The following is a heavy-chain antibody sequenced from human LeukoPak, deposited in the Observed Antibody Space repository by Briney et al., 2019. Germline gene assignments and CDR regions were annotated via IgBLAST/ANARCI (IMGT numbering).Heavy chain of an antibody. CDR3: ARGASGYSHDLIDY. Sequence: SETLSLTCTVSGGSISSYYWSWIRQPPGKGLEWIGYIYYSGSTNYNPSLKSRVTISVDTSKNQFSLKLSSVTAADTAIYYCARGASGYSHDLIDYWGQGTLVTVSS. CDR1: GGSISSYY. D-gene: IGHD5-18*01. CDR2: IYYSGST. V-gene: IGHV4-59*01. J-gene: IGHJ4*02.